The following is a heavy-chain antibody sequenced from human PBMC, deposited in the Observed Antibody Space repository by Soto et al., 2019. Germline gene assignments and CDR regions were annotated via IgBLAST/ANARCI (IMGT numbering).Heavy chain of an antibody. Sequence: QVRLVQSGAELTVTGSSVKVSCKASGYTFTRYYMHSVRRAPGKGLEWMAMINPSGGRTKYAQIFQGRDTPTSDTSKGTVEMERSSLTSEDRAIYYWARCHSCGSDCYLLDYGGQGTQATVSS. J-gene: IGHJ4*02. D-gene: IGHD2-21*02. CDR2: INPSGGRT. CDR3: ARCHSCGSDCYLLDY. V-gene: IGHV1-46*01. CDR1: GYTFTRYY.